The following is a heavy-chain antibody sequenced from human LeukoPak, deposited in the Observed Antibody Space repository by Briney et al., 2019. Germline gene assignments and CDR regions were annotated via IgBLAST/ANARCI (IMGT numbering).Heavy chain of an antibody. J-gene: IGHJ5*02. V-gene: IGHV3-30-3*01. CDR2: ISYDGSNK. Sequence: PGRSLRLSCAASGFTFSSYAMHWVRQARGKGLEWVAVISYDGSNKYYADSVKGRFTISRDNSKNTLYLQMNSLRAEDTAVYYCTLGYCSGGICSLGAWFDPWGQGTLVTVSS. CDR1: GFTFSSYA. D-gene: IGHD2-15*01. CDR3: TLGYCSGGICSLGAWFDP.